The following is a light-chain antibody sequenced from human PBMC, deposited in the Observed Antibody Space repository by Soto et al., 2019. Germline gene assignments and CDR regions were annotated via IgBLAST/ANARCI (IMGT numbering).Light chain of an antibody. CDR2: NVS. J-gene: IGKJ4*01. CDR1: QGISSW. Sequence: DIQMTQSPSSVSASVGDRVTITCRASQGISSWLAWYQQKPGTAPKLLIYNVSTFQSGVPSRFSGRGSGTDFTLTISILKPEDFAIYYCQQANIFPLTFGGGTKVEIK. CDR3: QQANIFPLT. V-gene: IGKV1D-12*01.